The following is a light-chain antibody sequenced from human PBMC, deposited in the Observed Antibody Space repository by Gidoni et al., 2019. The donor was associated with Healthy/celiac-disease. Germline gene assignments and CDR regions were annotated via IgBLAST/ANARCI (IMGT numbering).Light chain of an antibody. J-gene: IGLJ2*01. Sequence: QSALTHPASVSGSPVHSITLSCTGTSSDVGGYNYVSWYQQHQGKAPKLMIYDVSNRPSGVSNSCYGSKSGNTASLTISGLQAEDEADYYCSSYTSSSTVVFGGGTKLTVL. CDR2: DVS. CDR3: SSYTSSSTVV. CDR1: SSDVGGYNY. V-gene: IGLV2-14*03.